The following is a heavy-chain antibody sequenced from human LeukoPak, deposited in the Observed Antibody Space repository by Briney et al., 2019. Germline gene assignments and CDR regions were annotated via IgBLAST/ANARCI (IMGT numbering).Heavy chain of an antibody. J-gene: IGHJ4*02. V-gene: IGHV1-18*01. CDR1: GYTFTSYG. D-gene: IGHD5-24*01. Sequence: VASAKVSCKASGYTFTSYGISWVRQAPGQGLEWMGWISAYNGNTNYAQKLQGRVTMTTDTSTSTAYMELSSLRSEDTAVYYCARAGWLQYYYFDYWGQGTLVTVSS. CDR3: ARAGWLQYYYFDY. CDR2: ISAYNGNT.